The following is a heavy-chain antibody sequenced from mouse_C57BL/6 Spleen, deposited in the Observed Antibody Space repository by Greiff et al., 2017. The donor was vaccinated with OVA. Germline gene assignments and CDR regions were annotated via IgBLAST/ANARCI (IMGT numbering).Heavy chain of an antibody. Sequence: EVQLQQSGAELVRPGASVKLSCTASGFNIKDSYMHWVKQRPEQGLEWIGRIDPEDGNTEYAPKFQGKATMTADTSSNTASLQLSSLTSEDTAINYCTTFRYFGVWGTGTTVTVSS. J-gene: IGHJ1*03. CDR1: GFNIKDSY. V-gene: IGHV14-1*01. CDR3: TTFRYFGV. CDR2: IDPEDGNT.